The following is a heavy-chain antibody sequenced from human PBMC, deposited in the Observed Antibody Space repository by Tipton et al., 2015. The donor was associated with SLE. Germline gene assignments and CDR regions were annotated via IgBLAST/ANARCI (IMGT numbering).Heavy chain of an antibody. CDR2: IDPSGSYT. CDR3: ARAYYYDSSGPNH. J-gene: IGHJ4*02. Sequence: VQLVQSGAEVKKPGESLKISCKGSGYSFTSYWIGWVRQMPGKGLEWMGRIDPSGSYTNYSPSFQGHVTISADKSISTAYLQWSSLKASDTAMYYCARAYYYDSSGPNHWGQGTLVTVSS. V-gene: IGHV5-10-1*01. CDR1: GYSFTSYW. D-gene: IGHD3-22*01.